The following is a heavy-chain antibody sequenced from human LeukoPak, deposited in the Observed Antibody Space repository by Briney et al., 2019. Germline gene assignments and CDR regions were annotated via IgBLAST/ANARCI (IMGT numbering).Heavy chain of an antibody. D-gene: IGHD3-10*02. CDR1: GFTFSSYE. J-gene: IGHJ6*04. CDR2: ISSSGSTI. Sequence: GGSLRLSCAASGFTFSSYEMNWVRQAPGKGLEWVSYISSSGSTIYYADSVKGRFTISRDNAKNSLYLQMNSLRAEDTAVYYCAELGITMNGGVWSKRATVTIHS. V-gene: IGHV3-48*03. CDR3: AELGITMNGGV.